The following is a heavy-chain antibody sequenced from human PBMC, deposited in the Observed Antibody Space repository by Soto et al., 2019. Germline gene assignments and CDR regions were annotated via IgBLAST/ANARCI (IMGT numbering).Heavy chain of an antibody. V-gene: IGHV3-21*01. CDR2: ISSSSIYV. Sequence: GGSLRLSCAASGFSFSTCTLNWVRQAPGKGLEWVASISSSSIYVNYADSVKGRFLISRDNAENSLYLQMDSLRAEDTAVYYCSGDPAGGMDVWSQGTTVTASS. CDR1: GFSFSTCT. J-gene: IGHJ6*02. CDR3: SGDPAGGMDV.